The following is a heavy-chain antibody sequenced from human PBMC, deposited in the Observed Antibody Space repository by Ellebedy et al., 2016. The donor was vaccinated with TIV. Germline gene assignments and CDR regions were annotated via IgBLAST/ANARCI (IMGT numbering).Heavy chain of an antibody. V-gene: IGHV3-7*01. J-gene: IGHJ3*02. Sequence: GGSLRLSCVGSGFSFRSYWMSWVRQAPGKGLEWVANMRQDGGDKYYGDSVKGPFTISRDNAKSSLFLQMNSLRAEDTAVYYCTTDGSYGDYRSPTHAFVMWGQGTMVAVSS. D-gene: IGHD4-17*01. CDR1: GFSFRSYW. CDR3: TTDGSYGDYRSPTHAFVM. CDR2: MRQDGGDK.